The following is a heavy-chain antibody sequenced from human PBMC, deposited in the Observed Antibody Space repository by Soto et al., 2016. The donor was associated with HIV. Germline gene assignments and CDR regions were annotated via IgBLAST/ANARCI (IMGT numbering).Heavy chain of an antibody. CDR1: GYSFTNFD. V-gene: IGHV1-8*03. Sequence: QVQLVQSGAEVKKPGASVKVSCKASGYSFTNFDVNWLRQAPGQGPEWMGWINSNTGNTGFAQHFKGRIAISRNISISTVYIELSSLRSEDTAVYYCVRPTVRGVITYFDYWGQGTLVTASS. J-gene: IGHJ4*02. CDR3: VRPTVRGVITYFDY. CDR2: INSNTGNT. D-gene: IGHD3-10*01.